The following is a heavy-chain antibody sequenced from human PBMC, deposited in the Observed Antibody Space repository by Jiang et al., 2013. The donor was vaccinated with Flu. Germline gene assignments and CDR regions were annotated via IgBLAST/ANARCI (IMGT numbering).Heavy chain of an antibody. Sequence: PGLVKPSETLSLTCIVFGGSISSYYWSWIRQPPGKGLEWIGYIYYSGSTNYNPSLKSRVTISIDTSKNQFSLKLSSVTAADTAVYYCAKRSGHSYGYYFDYWGQGALVTVSS. CDR1: GGSISSYY. V-gene: IGHV4-59*01. D-gene: IGHD5-18*01. CDR3: AKRSGHSYGYYFDY. CDR2: IYYSGST. J-gene: IGHJ4*02.